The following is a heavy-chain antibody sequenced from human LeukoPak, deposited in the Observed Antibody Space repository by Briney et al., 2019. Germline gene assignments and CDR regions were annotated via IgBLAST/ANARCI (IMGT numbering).Heavy chain of an antibody. CDR2: ISSSSSYI. Sequence: PGGSLRLSCAASGFTFSSYSMNWVRQAPGKGLEWVSSISSSSSYIYYADPVKGRFTISRDNAKNSLYLQMNSLRAEDTAVYYCARPRPKYSSGWYYFDYWGQGTLVTVSS. V-gene: IGHV3-21*01. D-gene: IGHD6-19*01. CDR3: ARPRPKYSSGWYYFDY. CDR1: GFTFSSYS. J-gene: IGHJ4*02.